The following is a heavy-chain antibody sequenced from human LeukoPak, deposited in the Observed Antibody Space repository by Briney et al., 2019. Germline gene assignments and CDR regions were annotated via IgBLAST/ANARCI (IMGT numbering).Heavy chain of an antibody. J-gene: IGHJ4*02. Sequence: PSETLSLTCTVSGGSISRYYWSAIRQPPGKGLEWIGYIYYSGSTNYIPSLKSRVTISVDTSKNQFSLKLSSVTAADTAVYYCARDRAAGTGYFDYWGQGTLVTVSS. CDR2: IYYSGST. V-gene: IGHV4-59*01. D-gene: IGHD6-13*01. CDR3: ARDRAAGTGYFDY. CDR1: GGSISRYY.